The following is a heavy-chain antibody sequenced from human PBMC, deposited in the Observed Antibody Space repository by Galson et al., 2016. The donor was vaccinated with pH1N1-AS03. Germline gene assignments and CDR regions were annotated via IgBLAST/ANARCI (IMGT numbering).Heavy chain of an antibody. CDR1: GFTLSSYW. CDR3: VRDGTMAIIDY. CDR2: INSDGSST. V-gene: IGHV3-74*01. J-gene: IGHJ4*02. Sequence: SLRLSCAASGFTLSSYWMHWVRQAPGKGLVWVSRINSDGSSTIYADSVKGRFTISRDNAKNTLYLQMNSLRAEDTAVYYCVRDGTMAIIDYWGLGTLVTVSS. D-gene: IGHD5-24*01.